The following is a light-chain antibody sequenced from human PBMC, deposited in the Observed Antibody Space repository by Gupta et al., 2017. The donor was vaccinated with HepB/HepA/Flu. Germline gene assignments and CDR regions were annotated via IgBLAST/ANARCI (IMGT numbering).Light chain of an antibody. Sequence: DTQMTQSPSSLSASAGDRVTITCRASQNIINYLNWYQQTPGKAPNLLIYAASNLQTGVPSRFSGSGSGTDFTLTITRLQPEDFATYYCQQSDSTPYTFGQGTKLEIK. CDR3: QQSDSTPYT. CDR1: QNIINY. CDR2: AAS. J-gene: IGKJ2*01. V-gene: IGKV1-39*01.